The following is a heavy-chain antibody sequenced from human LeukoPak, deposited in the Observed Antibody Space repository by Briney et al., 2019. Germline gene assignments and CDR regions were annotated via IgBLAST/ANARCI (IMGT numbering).Heavy chain of an antibody. D-gene: IGHD3-22*01. Sequence: GGSLRLSCAASGFTFSSYSMNWVRQTPGEGLELVSYISSNSSTIYYSDSVKGRFTISRDNAKNSLYLQMNSLRAEDTAVYYCARPRDGFYYDSSGYYWWGQGTLVTVSS. J-gene: IGHJ4*02. CDR1: GFTFSSYS. CDR3: ARPRDGFYYDSSGYYW. CDR2: ISSNSSTI. V-gene: IGHV3-48*01.